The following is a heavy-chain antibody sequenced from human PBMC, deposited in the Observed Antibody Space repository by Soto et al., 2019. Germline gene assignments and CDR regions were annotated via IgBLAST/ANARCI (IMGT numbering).Heavy chain of an antibody. D-gene: IGHD6-13*01. CDR2: IWYDGSNK. J-gene: IGHJ4*02. Sequence: GGSLRLSCAASGFTFSSYGMHWVRQAPGKGLEWVAVIWYDGSNKYYADSVKGRFTISRDNSKDSLYLQMNSLSAEDTAVYYCARDPSYSSSWSFLFDYWGQGTLVTVSS. V-gene: IGHV3-33*01. CDR3: ARDPSYSSSWSFLFDY. CDR1: GFTFSSYG.